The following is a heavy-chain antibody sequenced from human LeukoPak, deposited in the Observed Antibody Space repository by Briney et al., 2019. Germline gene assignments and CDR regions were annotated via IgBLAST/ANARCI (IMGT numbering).Heavy chain of an antibody. CDR1: GGSISSGSYY. CDR2: IYTSGST. Sequence: SETLSLTCTVSGGSISSGSYYWSWIRQPAGKGLEWIGRIYTSGSTNYNPSLKSRVTMSVDTSKNQFSLKLSSVTAADTAVYYCARDNTIFGVVKWGYYYMDVWGKGTTVTVSS. J-gene: IGHJ6*03. CDR3: ARDNTIFGVVKWGYYYMDV. D-gene: IGHD3-3*01. V-gene: IGHV4-61*02.